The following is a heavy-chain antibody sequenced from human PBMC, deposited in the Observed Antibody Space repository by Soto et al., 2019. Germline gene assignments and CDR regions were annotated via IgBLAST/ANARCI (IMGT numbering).Heavy chain of an antibody. J-gene: IGHJ6*02. CDR2: INHSGST. CDR1: GGSFSGYY. CDR3: ARGVKYYDFWSGYFHPYYYGMDV. Sequence: KPSETLSLTCAVYGGSFSGYYWSWIRQPPGKGLEWIGEINHSGSTNYNPSLKSRVTISVDTSKNQFSLKLSSVTAADTAVYYCARGVKYYDFWSGYFHPYYYGMDVWGQGTTVTVSS. V-gene: IGHV4-34*01. D-gene: IGHD3-3*01.